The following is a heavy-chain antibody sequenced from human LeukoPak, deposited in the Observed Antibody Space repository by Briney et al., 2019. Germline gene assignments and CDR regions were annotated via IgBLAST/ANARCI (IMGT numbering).Heavy chain of an antibody. V-gene: IGHV3-20*04. Sequence: GGSLRLSCAASGFTFDDYGMSWVRQAPGKGLEWVSGINWNGGSTGYADSVKGRFTISRDNAKNTLYLQMNSLRAEDTAVYYCARARYCTGGSCYSDSWGQGTLVTVSS. CDR2: INWNGGST. CDR1: GFTFDDYG. CDR3: ARARYCTGGSCYSDS. J-gene: IGHJ4*02. D-gene: IGHD2-15*01.